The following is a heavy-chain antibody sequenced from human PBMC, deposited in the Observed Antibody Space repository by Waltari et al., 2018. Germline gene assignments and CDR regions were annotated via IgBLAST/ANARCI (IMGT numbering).Heavy chain of an antibody. CDR1: GGTFSSYA. CDR2: IIPIFGTA. CDR3: ARARDYYDSSGYFLYYFDY. V-gene: IGHV1-69*01. J-gene: IGHJ4*02. Sequence: QVQLVQSGAEVKKPGSSVKVSCKASGGTFSSYAISWVRQAPGQGLEWMGGIIPIFGTANDPQKFQGRGTITADESTSTAYMELSSLRSEDTAVYYCARARDYYDSSGYFLYYFDYWGQGTLVTVSS. D-gene: IGHD3-22*01.